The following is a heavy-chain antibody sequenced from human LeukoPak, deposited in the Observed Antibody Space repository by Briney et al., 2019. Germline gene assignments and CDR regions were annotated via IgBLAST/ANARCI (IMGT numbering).Heavy chain of an antibody. Sequence: GGSLRLSCAASGFTVSSNYMSWVRQAPGKGLEWVSVIYSGGSTYYADSVKGRFTISRDNSKNTLYLQMNSLRAEDTAVYYCARDPGPYYYYGMGVWGQGTTVTVSS. V-gene: IGHV3-66*02. CDR3: ARDPGPYYYYGMGV. CDR1: GFTVSSNY. J-gene: IGHJ6*02. CDR2: IYSGGST.